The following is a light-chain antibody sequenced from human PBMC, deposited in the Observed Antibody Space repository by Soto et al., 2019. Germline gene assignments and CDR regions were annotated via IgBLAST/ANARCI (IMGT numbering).Light chain of an antibody. CDR2: GAS. CDR3: QQYNDWWT. V-gene: IGKV3-15*01. CDR1: QSVSNN. J-gene: IGKJ1*01. Sequence: EIVMTQSPDTLSVSPGERATLSCRASQSVSNNLAWYHQKPGQAPRLLIFGASTRANGIPARFSGSGSGTEFTLTISSLQSEDFAVYYCQQYNDWWTFGQGTKVEIK.